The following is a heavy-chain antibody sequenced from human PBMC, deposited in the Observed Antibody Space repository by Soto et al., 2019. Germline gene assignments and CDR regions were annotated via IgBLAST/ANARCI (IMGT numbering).Heavy chain of an antibody. J-gene: IGHJ4*02. CDR1: GFTVSSNY. D-gene: IGHD2-15*01. Sequence: GGSLRLSCAASGFTVSSNYMSWVRQAPGKGLEWVSVIYSGGSTYYADSVKGRFTISRHNSKITLYLQMNSLRAEDTAVYFCAKASDGGWPYYFDSWGQGALVTVSS. CDR2: IYSGGST. V-gene: IGHV3-53*04. CDR3: AKASDGGWPYYFDS.